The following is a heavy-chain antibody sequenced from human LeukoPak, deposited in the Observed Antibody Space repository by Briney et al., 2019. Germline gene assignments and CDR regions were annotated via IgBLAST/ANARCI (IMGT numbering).Heavy chain of an antibody. Sequence: ASVKVSCKASGSTFSSYAISWVRQAPGQGLEWMGGIIPIFGTANYAQKFQGRVTITTDESTSTAYMELSSLRSEDTAVYYCARDLKGGAFDIWGQGTMVTVSS. J-gene: IGHJ3*02. D-gene: IGHD3-16*01. CDR2: IIPIFGTA. CDR1: GSTFSSYA. CDR3: ARDLKGGAFDI. V-gene: IGHV1-69*05.